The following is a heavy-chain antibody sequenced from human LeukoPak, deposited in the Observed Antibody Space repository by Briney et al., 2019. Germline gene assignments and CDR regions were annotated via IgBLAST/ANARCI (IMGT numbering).Heavy chain of an antibody. CDR2: LSSSGAAT. J-gene: IGHJ4*02. V-gene: IGHV3-23*01. Sequence: GGSLRLSCAASGFTFSSFSMNWVRQAPGKGLEWVSTLSSSGAATYYADSVKGRFTISRDNSQNTLYLQMNSLRAEDTAVYYCAKDRYSDNTGHHYENEYWGQGTLVTVSS. CDR3: AKDRYSDNTGHHYENEY. CDR1: GFTFSSFS. D-gene: IGHD3-22*01.